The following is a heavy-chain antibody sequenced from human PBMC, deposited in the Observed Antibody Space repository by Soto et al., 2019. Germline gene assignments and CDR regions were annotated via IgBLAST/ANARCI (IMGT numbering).Heavy chain of an antibody. CDR2: IIPILGIA. D-gene: IGHD3-3*01. J-gene: IGHJ4*02. CDR1: GYTFTSYG. CDR3: AGSWSGYSKKNTHNFLDLC. Sequence: AASVKVSCKASGYTFTSYGISWVRQAPGQGLEWMGRIIPILGIANYAQKFQGRVTITADKSTSTAYMELSSLRSEDTAVYFCAGSWSGYSKKNTHNFLDLCWGQGTLVTVSS. V-gene: IGHV1-69*04.